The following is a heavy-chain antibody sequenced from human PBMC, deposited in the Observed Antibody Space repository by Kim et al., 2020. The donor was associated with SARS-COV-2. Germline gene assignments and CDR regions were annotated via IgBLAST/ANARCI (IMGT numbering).Heavy chain of an antibody. J-gene: IGHJ6*02. CDR3: ARSYSSSWRTDYYYGMDV. D-gene: IGHD6-13*01. CDR1: GYTFTSYA. CDR2: INTNTGNP. V-gene: IGHV7-4-1*02. Sequence: ASVKVSCKASGYTFTSYAMNWVRQAPGQGLEWMGWINTNTGNPTYAQGFTGRFVFSLDTSVSTAYLQISSLKAEDTAVYYCARSYSSSWRTDYYYGMDVWGQGTTVTVSS.